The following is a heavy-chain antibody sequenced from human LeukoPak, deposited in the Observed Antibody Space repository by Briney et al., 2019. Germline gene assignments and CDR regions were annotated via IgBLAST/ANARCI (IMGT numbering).Heavy chain of an antibody. V-gene: IGHV3-7*01. J-gene: IGHJ4*02. CDR1: GFTFNNYW. CDR3: ARDERKWSTVTTEAFDY. Sequence: GGSLRLSCAASGFTFNNYWMSWVRQAPGKGLEWVANIKQDESEIHYVDSVKGRFTISRDNAKNSLYLQMNSLRAEDTAVYYCARDERKWSTVTTEAFDYWGQGTLVTVSS. D-gene: IGHD4-17*01. CDR2: IKQDESEI.